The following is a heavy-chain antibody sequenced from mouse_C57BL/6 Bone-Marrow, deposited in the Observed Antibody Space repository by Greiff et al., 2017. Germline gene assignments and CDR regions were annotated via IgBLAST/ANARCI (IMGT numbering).Heavy chain of an antibody. CDR3: APYAMDY. CDR2: IDPANGNT. V-gene: IGHV14-3*01. CDR1: GFNIKNTS. Sequence: VQLKESVAELVRPGASVKLSCTASGFNIKNTSMHWVKQRPEQGLEWIGRIDPANGNTKYAPKFQGKATITADTSSNTAYLQLSSLTSEDTAIYYCAPYAMDYWGQGTSVTVSS. J-gene: IGHJ4*01.